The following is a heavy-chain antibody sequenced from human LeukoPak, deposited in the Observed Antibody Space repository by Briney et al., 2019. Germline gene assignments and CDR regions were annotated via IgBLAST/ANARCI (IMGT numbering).Heavy chain of an antibody. J-gene: IGHJ4*02. CDR2: ISAYNGNT. CDR3: ARDAGDGYNFDY. CDR1: DYTFTSYG. V-gene: IGHV1-18*01. D-gene: IGHD5-24*01. Sequence: ASVKVSCKASDYTFTSYGISWVRQAPGQEREWMGWISAYNGNTKYAQKLQGRVTMTTDTSTSTAYMELRSLRSDDTAVYYCARDAGDGYNFDYWGQGTLVTVSS.